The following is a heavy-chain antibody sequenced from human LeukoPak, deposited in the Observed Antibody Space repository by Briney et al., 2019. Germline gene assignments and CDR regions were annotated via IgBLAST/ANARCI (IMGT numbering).Heavy chain of an antibody. V-gene: IGHV3-30*14. CDR3: ARDPTTVVKY. J-gene: IGHJ1*01. CDR2: ISYDGSNK. Sequence: GGSLRLSCAASGFTFSSYAMHWVRQAPGKGLGWVAVISYDGSNKYYADSVKGRFTISRDNSKNTLYLQMNSLRSEGTAVYYCARDPTTVVKYWGQGPLVPVSS. D-gene: IGHD4-23*01. CDR1: GFTFSSYA.